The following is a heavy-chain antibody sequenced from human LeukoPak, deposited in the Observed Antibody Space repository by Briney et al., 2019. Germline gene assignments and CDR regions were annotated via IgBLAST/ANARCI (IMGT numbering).Heavy chain of an antibody. D-gene: IGHD2-2*02. CDR3: ARRGYCSSTSCYMWFDP. Sequence: PSETLSLTCAVSGYSISSGYYWGWIRQPPGKGLEWIGSIYHSGSTYYNPSLKSRVTIPVDTSKNQFSLKLSSVTAADTAVYYCARRGYCSSTSCYMWFDPWGQGTLVTVSS. CDR1: GYSISSGYY. V-gene: IGHV4-38-2*01. CDR2: IYHSGST. J-gene: IGHJ5*02.